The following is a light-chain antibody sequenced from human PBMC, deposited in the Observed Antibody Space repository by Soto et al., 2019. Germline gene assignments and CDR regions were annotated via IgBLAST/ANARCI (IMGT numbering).Light chain of an antibody. CDR1: QSVSSIY. CDR2: DAS. CDR3: QQYGSSGST. V-gene: IGKV3-20*01. J-gene: IGKJ2*01. Sequence: EIVLTQSPGTLSLSPGERATLSCRASQSVSSIYLAWYQQKPGQAPRLLIYDASSRATGIPDRFSGSGSGTDFTLTISRLEPEDFAVYYCQQYGSSGSTFGQGTKLEIK.